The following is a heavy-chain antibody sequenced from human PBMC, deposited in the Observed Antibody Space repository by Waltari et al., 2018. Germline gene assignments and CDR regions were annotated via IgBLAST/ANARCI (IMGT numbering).Heavy chain of an antibody. CDR2: IRNDEGSV. D-gene: IGHD2-21*01. CDR3: RLAQRIYKSXVPGRHYXYGMDV. V-gene: IGHV3-74*01. J-gene: IGHJ6*01. CDR1: GFRFSXYW. Sequence: EEKLLESGGGXLQPGDSLRLXCAASGFRFSXYWMYWVRQAPGKGLVWVERIRNDEGSVNYXDSVKGRCTXARXNAXNTLXXQXXRVRGEDXXXYCXRLAQRIYKSXVPGRHYXYGMDVWGQXTTVTVSS.